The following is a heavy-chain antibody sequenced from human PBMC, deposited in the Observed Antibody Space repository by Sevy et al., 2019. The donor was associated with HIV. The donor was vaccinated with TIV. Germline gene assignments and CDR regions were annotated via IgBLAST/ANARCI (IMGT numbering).Heavy chain of an antibody. D-gene: IGHD6-6*01. V-gene: IGHV3-21*01. CDR1: GFTFSSYS. CDR3: ARGPPQIAARAFDY. J-gene: IGHJ4*02. Sequence: GGSLRLSCAASGFTFSSYSMNWVRQAPGKGLEWVSSISSSSSYIYYADSVKGRFTISRDNAKNSLYLQMNNLRAEDTAVYYCARGPPQIAARAFDYWGQGTLVTVSS. CDR2: ISSSSSYI.